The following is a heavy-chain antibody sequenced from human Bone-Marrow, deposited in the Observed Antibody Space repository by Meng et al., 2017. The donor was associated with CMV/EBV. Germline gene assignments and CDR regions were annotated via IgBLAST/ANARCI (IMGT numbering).Heavy chain of an antibody. V-gene: IGHV3-23*01. J-gene: IGHJ4*02. CDR3: AKDYAVTTLIWESQ. Sequence: GGSLRLSCAASGFTFSSYAMSWVRQAPGKGLEWVSAISGSGGSTYYADSVKGRFTISRDNSKNTLYLQMNSLRAEDTAVYYCAKDYAVTTLIWESQWGQGTLVTVSS. CDR2: ISGSGGST. CDR1: GFTFSSYA. D-gene: IGHD4-17*01.